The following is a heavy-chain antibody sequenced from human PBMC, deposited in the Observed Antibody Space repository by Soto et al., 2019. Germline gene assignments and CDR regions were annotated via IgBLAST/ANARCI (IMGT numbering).Heavy chain of an antibody. CDR3: AREGGSDSLAPKNNWFDT. CDR2: YDPDDDEI. J-gene: IGHJ5*02. D-gene: IGHD6-25*01. V-gene: IGHV1-24*01. CDR1: GYSVTEAP. Sequence: ASVKVSCKVFGYSVTEAPLHWVRQVPGKGLEWMAGYDPDDDEISYAQIFQGRVTVTRDTSISTVYMELSNLRSDDTAVYYCAREGGSDSLAPKNNWFDTWGQGTRVTVSS.